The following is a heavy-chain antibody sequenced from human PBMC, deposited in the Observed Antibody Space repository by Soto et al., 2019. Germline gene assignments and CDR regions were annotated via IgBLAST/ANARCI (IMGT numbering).Heavy chain of an antibody. CDR1: GYTFTTYA. Sequence: QVQLVQSGAEVKKPGASVKVSCKASGYTFTTYAIHWVRQAPGQSPEWMGWINADNGNTRYSQKFQGRITITRDTSASTAYMELSSLRSDDTAVYYCATDPHYYDTTGYCLDNWGQGTLVPVSS. CDR2: INADNGNT. D-gene: IGHD3-22*01. V-gene: IGHV1-3*01. J-gene: IGHJ4*02. CDR3: ATDPHYYDTTGYCLDN.